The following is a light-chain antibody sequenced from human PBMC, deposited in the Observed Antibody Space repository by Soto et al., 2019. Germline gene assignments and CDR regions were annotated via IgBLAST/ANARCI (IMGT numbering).Light chain of an antibody. CDR2: DAS. CDR1: QSVSTY. J-gene: IGKJ5*01. V-gene: IGKV3-11*01. CDR3: QQRSKWPIT. Sequence: TLSPTTLSVTPGENVTLSCRASQSVSTYLAWYQQKPGQAPRLFIYDASNRATGIPARFSGSGSGTDFTLTISSLEPEDFAVYYCQQRSKWPITSGQRTRLEI.